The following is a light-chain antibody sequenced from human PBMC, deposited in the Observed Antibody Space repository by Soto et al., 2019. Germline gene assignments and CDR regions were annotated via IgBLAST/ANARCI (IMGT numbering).Light chain of an antibody. V-gene: IGLV2-14*01. CDR1: SSDIGGYKY. CDR2: EVS. J-gene: IGLJ3*02. CDR3: SSHTSSNTWV. Sequence: QPVLTQPASVSGSPGQSITISCTGTSSDIGGYKYVSWYQQYPGKAPKLMIYEVSNRPSGVSNRFSGSKSGNTASLTISGLQAEDEADYYCSSHTSSNTWVFGGGTKVTVL.